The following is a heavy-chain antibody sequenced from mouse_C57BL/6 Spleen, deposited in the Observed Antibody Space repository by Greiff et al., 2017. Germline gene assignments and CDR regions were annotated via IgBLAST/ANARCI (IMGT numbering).Heavy chain of an antibody. J-gene: IGHJ2*01. CDR3: ARDYGSSPYYFDY. D-gene: IGHD1-1*01. CDR1: GYTFTSYW. CDR2: IDPSDSYT. Sequence: QVQLQQPGAELVMPGASVKLSCKASGYTFTSYWMHWVKQRPGQGLEWIGEIDPSDSYTNYNQKFKGKSTLTVDKSSSTAYMQISSLTSEDSAVYYCARDYGSSPYYFDYWGQGTTLTVSS. V-gene: IGHV1-69*01.